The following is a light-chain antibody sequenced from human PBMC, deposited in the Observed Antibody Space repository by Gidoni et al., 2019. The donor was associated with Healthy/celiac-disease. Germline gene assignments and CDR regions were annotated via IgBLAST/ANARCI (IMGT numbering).Light chain of an antibody. CDR3: TSYTSSSTPWV. CDR1: SSDVGNYNF. J-gene: IGLJ3*02. CDR2: DVS. V-gene: IGLV2-14*03. Sequence: QSALTQPASVSGSPGQSTTISCTGTSSDVGNYNFVSWYQQHPDKAPKLMIYDVSNRPSGVSNRFSGSKSGNTASLTISGLQAEDEADYYCTSYTSSSTPWVFGGGTKLTVL.